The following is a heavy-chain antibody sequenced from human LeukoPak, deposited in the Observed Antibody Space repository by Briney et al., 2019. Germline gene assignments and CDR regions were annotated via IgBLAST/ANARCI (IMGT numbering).Heavy chain of an antibody. D-gene: IGHD3-22*01. Sequence: GGSLRLSCAASGFTFSSYAMSWVRQAPGKGLEWVAVIWYDGSNKYYADSVKGRFTISRDNSKNTLYLQINSLRAEDTAVYYCAKDRAMIVVVPDDYWGQGTLVTVSS. CDR3: AKDRAMIVVVPDDY. CDR1: GFTFSSYA. V-gene: IGHV3-33*06. J-gene: IGHJ4*02. CDR2: IWYDGSNK.